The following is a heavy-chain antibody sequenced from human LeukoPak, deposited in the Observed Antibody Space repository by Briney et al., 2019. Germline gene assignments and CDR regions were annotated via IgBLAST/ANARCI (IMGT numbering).Heavy chain of an antibody. V-gene: IGHV3-23*01. Sequence: LGGSLRLSCAASGFTFSSYAMSWVRQAPGKGLEWVSAISGSGGSTYYADSVKGRFTISRDNSKNTLYLQMNSLRAEDTAVYYCAKGVESYDSSGLFDYWGQGTLVTVSS. D-gene: IGHD3-22*01. CDR2: ISGSGGST. J-gene: IGHJ4*02. CDR1: GFTFSSYA. CDR3: AKGVESYDSSGLFDY.